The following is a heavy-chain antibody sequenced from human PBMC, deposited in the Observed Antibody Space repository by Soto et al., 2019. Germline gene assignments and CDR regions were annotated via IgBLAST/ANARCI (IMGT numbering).Heavy chain of an antibody. CDR1: GYTFTIYG. V-gene: IGHV1-18*04. D-gene: IGHD2-21*02. CDR3: ARAGDAIQGYYYYGMDV. CDR2: ISAYNGNT. J-gene: IGHJ6*02. Sequence: GASVKVSCKASGYTFTIYGISCVLQSPLQWLEWMGWISAYNGNTNYAQKLQGRVTMTTDTSTSTAYMELRSLRSDDTAVYYCARAGDAIQGYYYYGMDVWGQGTTVTVSS.